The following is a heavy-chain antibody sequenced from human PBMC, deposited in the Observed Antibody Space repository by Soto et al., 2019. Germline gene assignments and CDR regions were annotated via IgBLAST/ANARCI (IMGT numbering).Heavy chain of an antibody. Sequence: QVQLLESGGGVVQPGRSLKLSCTASGFTFSLYGMHWVRQAPGKGLEWLAVISFDGKNRYYADSVKGRFTISRDNSKNTLFLQMSSLRADDTAVYFCAKGAQAAAVLDHWGQGALVTVAS. CDR3: AKGAQAAAVLDH. V-gene: IGHV3-30*18. J-gene: IGHJ4*02. CDR1: GFTFSLYG. CDR2: ISFDGKNR. D-gene: IGHD6-25*01.